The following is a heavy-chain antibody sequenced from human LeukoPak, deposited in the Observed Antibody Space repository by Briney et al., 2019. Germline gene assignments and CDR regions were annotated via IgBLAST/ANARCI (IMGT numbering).Heavy chain of an antibody. V-gene: IGHV4-30-4*01. Sequence: PSETLSLTCTVSGGSISSYYWSWIRQPPGKGLEWIGYIYYSGSTYYNPSLKSRVTISVDTSKNQFSLKLSSVTAADTAVYYCARAYYYAFDIWGQGTMVTVSS. J-gene: IGHJ3*02. D-gene: IGHD3-10*01. CDR1: GGSISSYY. CDR2: IYYSGST. CDR3: ARAYYYAFDI.